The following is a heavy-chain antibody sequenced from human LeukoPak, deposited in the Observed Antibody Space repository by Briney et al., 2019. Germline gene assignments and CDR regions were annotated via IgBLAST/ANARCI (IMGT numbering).Heavy chain of an antibody. CDR2: IYYSGST. D-gene: IGHD3-16*01. Sequence: PSQTLSLTCTVSGGSISSGGYYWSWIRQHPGKGLEWIGYIYYSGSTYYNPSLKSRVTISVDTSKNQFSLKLSSVTAADTAVYYCARVGGTIGRKNYYYYYMDVWGKGTTVTVSS. CDR1: GGSISSGGYY. J-gene: IGHJ6*03. V-gene: IGHV4-31*03. CDR3: ARVGGTIGRKNYYYYYMDV.